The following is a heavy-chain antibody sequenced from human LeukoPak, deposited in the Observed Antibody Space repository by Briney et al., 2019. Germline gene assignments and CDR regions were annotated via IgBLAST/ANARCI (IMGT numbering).Heavy chain of an antibody. CDR3: ARDYVDGRFDP. V-gene: IGHV3-21*01. CDR1: GFTFSSYS. Sequence: GGSLRLSCAASGFTFSSYSMNWVRQAPGQGLEWVSSISSSSSYIYYADSVQGRFTISRDNAKNSLYLQMNSLRAEDTAVYYCARDYVDGRFDPWGQGTLVTVSS. D-gene: IGHD3-16*01. J-gene: IGHJ5*02. CDR2: ISSSSSYI.